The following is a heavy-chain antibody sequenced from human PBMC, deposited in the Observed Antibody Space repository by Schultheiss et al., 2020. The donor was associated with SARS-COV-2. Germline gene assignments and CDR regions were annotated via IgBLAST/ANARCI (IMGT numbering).Heavy chain of an antibody. D-gene: IGHD5-12*01. CDR1: GYTFSIYG. V-gene: IGHV1-18*01. J-gene: IGHJ6*02. CDR3: ARDLTGYSGYEDRGYYYYYGMDV. CDR2: ISAYNGNT. Sequence: ASVKVSCKASGYTFSIYGIIWVRQAPGQGLEWMGWISAYNGNTNYAQKLQGRVTMTTDTSTSTAYMELRSLRSDDTAVYYCARDLTGYSGYEDRGYYYYYGMDVWGQGTTVTVSS.